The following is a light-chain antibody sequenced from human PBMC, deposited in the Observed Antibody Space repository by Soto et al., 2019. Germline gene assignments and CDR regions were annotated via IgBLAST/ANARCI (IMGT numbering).Light chain of an antibody. CDR3: QHCENSLCT. V-gene: IGKV3-20*02. Sequence: ETVLTQSPGTLSLSPGERATLSCRASQTIRSNYLAWYRQTPGHAPRLLIYAASNRATGIPLRFSGSGSETEFPLTISSLQPEDFAIYYCQHCENSLCTFGQGTKVEIK. CDR1: QTIRSNY. J-gene: IGKJ2*02. CDR2: AAS.